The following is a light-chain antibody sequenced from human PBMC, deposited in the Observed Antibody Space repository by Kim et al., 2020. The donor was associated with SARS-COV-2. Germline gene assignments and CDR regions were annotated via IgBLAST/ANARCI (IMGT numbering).Light chain of an antibody. Sequence: CPGDRATLSCRASQSVSSNLAWYQQKPGQAPSLLIYGASTRATGIPARFSGSGSGTDFTLTISSLQSEDFAVYYCQQYDNWPPWTFGQGTKVDIK. CDR1: QSVSSN. V-gene: IGKV3-15*01. J-gene: IGKJ1*01. CDR2: GAS. CDR3: QQYDNWPPWT.